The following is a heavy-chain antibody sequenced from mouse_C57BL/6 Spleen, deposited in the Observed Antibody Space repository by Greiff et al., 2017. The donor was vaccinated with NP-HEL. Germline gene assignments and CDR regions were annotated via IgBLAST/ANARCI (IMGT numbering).Heavy chain of an antibody. D-gene: IGHD4-1*01. CDR3: ARDRANWDYFDY. CDR1: GFTFSSYA. J-gene: IGHJ2*01. V-gene: IGHV5-4*01. Sequence: EVKLVESGGGLVKPGGSLKLSCAASGFTFSSYAMSWVRQTPEKRLEWVATISDGGSYTYYPDNVKGRFTISRDNAKNNLYLQMSHLKSEDTAMYYCARDRANWDYFDYWGQGTTRTVSS. CDR2: ISDGGSYT.